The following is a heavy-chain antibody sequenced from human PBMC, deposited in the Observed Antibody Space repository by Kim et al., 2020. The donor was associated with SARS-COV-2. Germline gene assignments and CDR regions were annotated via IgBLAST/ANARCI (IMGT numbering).Heavy chain of an antibody. Sequence: CFADSVKGRFTISRDNSKNTLYLQMNSLRAEDTAVYYCAKETMVRGVLDVWGQGTTVTVSS. V-gene: IGHV3-23*01. D-gene: IGHD3-10*01. J-gene: IGHJ6*02. CDR3: AKETMVRGVLDV.